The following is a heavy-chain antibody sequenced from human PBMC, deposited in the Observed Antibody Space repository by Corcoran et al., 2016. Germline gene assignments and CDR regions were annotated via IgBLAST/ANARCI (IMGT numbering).Heavy chain of an antibody. CDR1: GYTFTSYY. CDR2: INPSGGST. CDR3: ARDLFSTMVRGVIITEDY. V-gene: IGHV1-46*01. J-gene: IGHJ4*02. Sequence: QVQLVQSGAEVKKPGASVKVSCKASGYTFTSYYMHWVRQAPGQGLEWMGIINPSGGSTSYAQKFQGRVTMTRDTSTSTVYMELSSLRSEDTAVYYCARDLFSTMVRGVIITEDYWGQGTLVTVSS. D-gene: IGHD3-10*01.